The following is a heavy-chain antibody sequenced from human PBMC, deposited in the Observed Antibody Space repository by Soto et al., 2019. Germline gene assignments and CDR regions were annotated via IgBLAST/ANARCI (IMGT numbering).Heavy chain of an antibody. CDR2: IYSGGST. Sequence: EVQLVESGGGLVQPGGSLRLSCAASGFTVSSNYMSWVSQAPGKGLEWVSVIYSGGSTYYADSVKGRFTISRDNSKNTLYLQMNRLRAEDTAVYYCATGYCSGGSCYYLDYWGQGTLVTVSS. V-gene: IGHV3-66*01. D-gene: IGHD2-15*01. CDR1: GFTVSSNY. J-gene: IGHJ4*02. CDR3: ATGYCSGGSCYYLDY.